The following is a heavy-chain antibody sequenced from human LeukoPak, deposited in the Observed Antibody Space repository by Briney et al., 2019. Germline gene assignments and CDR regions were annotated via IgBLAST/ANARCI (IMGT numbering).Heavy chain of an antibody. CDR1: VHTCTFYY. V-gene: IGHV1-2*02. CDR2: INPNSGGT. D-gene: IGHD4-17*01. CDR3: ARAPLGEPLDY. Sequence: ASVKVSSTASVHTCTFYYMHWVGQAPGQGLEWRAWINPNSGGTNYAQKFQGRVTVTRDTSIITAYLELSRLRSDDTAVYYCARAPLGEPLDYWGQGTLVTVSS. J-gene: IGHJ4*02.